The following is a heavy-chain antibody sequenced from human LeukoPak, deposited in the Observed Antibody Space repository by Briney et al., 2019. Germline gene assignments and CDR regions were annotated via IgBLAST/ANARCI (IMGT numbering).Heavy chain of an antibody. Sequence: GGSLRLSCAASGFTFSSYSMNRVRQAPGKRLEWVSSISSSSSYIYYADSVKGRFTISRDNAKNSLYLQMNSLRAEDTAVYYCARDKGKGYCSGGSCYYFDYWGQGTLVTVSS. V-gene: IGHV3-21*01. CDR1: GFTFSSYS. CDR3: ARDKGKGYCSGGSCYYFDY. CDR2: ISSSSSYI. J-gene: IGHJ4*02. D-gene: IGHD2-15*01.